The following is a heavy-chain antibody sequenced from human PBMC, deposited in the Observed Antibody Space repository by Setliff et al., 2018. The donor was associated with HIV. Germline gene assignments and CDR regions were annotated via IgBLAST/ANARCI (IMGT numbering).Heavy chain of an antibody. V-gene: IGHV4-4*08. CDR3: TGDYNSGSHRFDY. Sequence: KTSETLSLTCTVSGGSISSYYWSWIRQSPRKGLEWIGYIYPIGSPDYPSGNTVYNPSFRSRVTLSLDTSKNQFSLKLTSVTAADAAVYYCTGDYNSGSHRFDYWGQGTPVTVSS. CDR2: IYPIGSPDYPSGNT. J-gene: IGHJ4*02. CDR1: GGSISSYY. D-gene: IGHD3-10*01.